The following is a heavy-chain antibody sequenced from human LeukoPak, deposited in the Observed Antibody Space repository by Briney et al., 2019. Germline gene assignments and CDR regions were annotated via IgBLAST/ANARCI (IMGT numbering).Heavy chain of an antibody. V-gene: IGHV4-39*07. D-gene: IGHD1-26*01. J-gene: IGHJ6*02. Sequence: TSETLSLTCTVSGGSIFSTNYYWGWIRQPPEKGLEWIGTIYYSGSTWYNPSLESRVTISVDTSKNQFSLKLSSVTAADTAVYYCARESGSYYYYGMDVWGQGTTVTVSS. CDR2: IYYSGST. CDR3: ARESGSYYYYGMDV. CDR1: GGSIFSTNYY.